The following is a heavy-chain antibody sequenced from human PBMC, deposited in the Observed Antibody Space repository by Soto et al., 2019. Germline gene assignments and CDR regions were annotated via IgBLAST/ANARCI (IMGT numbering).Heavy chain of an antibody. V-gene: IGHV4-39*01. D-gene: IGHD6-19*01. J-gene: IGHJ3*02. CDR1: GGSISSSSYY. Sequence: QLQLQESGPGLVKPSETLSLTCTVSGGSISSSSYYWGWIRQPPGKGLEWIGSIYYSGSTYYNPSLKSRVTRPVGTSNNQFSLKLSSVDAADTAVDYCASFYSGGSGWYFSHHAFDIWGQGTMVTVSS. CDR2: IYYSGST. CDR3: ASFYSGGSGWYFSHHAFDI.